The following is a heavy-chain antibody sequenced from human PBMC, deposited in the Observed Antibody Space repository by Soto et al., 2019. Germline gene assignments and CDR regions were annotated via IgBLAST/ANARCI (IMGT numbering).Heavy chain of an antibody. CDR1: GFTFSDYY. CDR3: ATGIGGGYYYYYMDV. Sequence: QVQLVESGGVWVKPGVSLSLSCAASGFTFSDYYMLCIPDAPEGGLEWVSHISRSGSTIYYADSVKGRFTISRDNAKNSLYLQMNSLRAEDTAVYYCATGIGGGYYYYYMDVWGKGTTVTVSS. J-gene: IGHJ6*03. V-gene: IGHV3-11*01. D-gene: IGHD3-10*01. CDR2: ISRSGSTI.